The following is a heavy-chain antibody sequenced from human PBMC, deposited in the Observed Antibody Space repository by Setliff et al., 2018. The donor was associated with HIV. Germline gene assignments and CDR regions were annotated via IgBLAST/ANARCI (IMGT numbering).Heavy chain of an antibody. CDR3: ARGNYDTSDYYTNFYYYYMDV. CDR2: VYLSGST. Sequence: PSETLSLTCTVSGGSISTYYWSWVRKPPGKGLEWIGYVYLSGSTSYSPSLRGPVTMSVDPSKNQFSLKLNSVTAADTAIYYCARGNYDTSDYYTNFYYYYMDVWGKGTAVTVSS. CDR1: GGSISTYY. D-gene: IGHD3-22*01. J-gene: IGHJ6*03. V-gene: IGHV4-59*01.